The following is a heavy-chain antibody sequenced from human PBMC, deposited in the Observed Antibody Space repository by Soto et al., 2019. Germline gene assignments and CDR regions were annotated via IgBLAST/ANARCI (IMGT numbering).Heavy chain of an antibody. D-gene: IGHD4-17*01. V-gene: IGHV1-69*01. CDR1: GGTFSSYA. CDR2: IIPIFGTA. Sequence: QVQLVQSGAEVKKPGSSVKVSCKASGGTFSSYAISWVRQAPGQGLEWMGGIIPIFGTANYAQKFQGRVRITADESTSTDYMELSSLRSEDTAVYYCARGHDYGDYGRWDFDYWGQGTLVTVSS. J-gene: IGHJ4*02. CDR3: ARGHDYGDYGRWDFDY.